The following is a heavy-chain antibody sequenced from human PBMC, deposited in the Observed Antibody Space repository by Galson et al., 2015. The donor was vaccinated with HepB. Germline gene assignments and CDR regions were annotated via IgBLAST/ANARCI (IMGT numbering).Heavy chain of an antibody. V-gene: IGHV3-64D*06. J-gene: IGHJ4*02. D-gene: IGHD2-15*01. CDR3: VGYSTSVTQDDY. CDR1: RFTFSTYV. CDR2: ISDTGETI. Sequence: SLRLSCAASRFTFSTYVMHWLRQAPGKGLEYVSSISDTGETIYYADSVRGRFAISRDNSRNTVSLQMSSLRTEDTAVYYCVGYSTSVTQDDYWGQGTLVTVSS.